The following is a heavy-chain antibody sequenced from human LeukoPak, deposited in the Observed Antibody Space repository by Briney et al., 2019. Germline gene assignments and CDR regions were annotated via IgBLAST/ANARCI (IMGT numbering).Heavy chain of an antibody. CDR3: ARDQTLYGMDV. CDR1: GGSFSGYY. Sequence: SETLSLTCAVYGGSFSGYYWGWIRQPPGKGLEWIGEINHSGSTNYNPSLKSRVTISVDTSKNQFSLKLSSVTAADTAVYYCARDQTLYGMDVWGQGTTVTVSS. CDR2: INHSGST. D-gene: IGHD2-2*01. V-gene: IGHV4-34*01. J-gene: IGHJ6*02.